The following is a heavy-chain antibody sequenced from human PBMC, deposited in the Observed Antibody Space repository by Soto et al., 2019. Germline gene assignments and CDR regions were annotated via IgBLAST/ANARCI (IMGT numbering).Heavy chain of an antibody. J-gene: IGHJ1*01. CDR2: ISGSGGST. V-gene: IGHV3-23*01. Sequence: PGGSLRLSCAASGFTFSSYAMSWVRQAPGKGLEWVSAISGSGGSTYYADSVKGRFTISRDNSKNTLYLQMNSLRAEDTAVYYCAKDLSIAVAGTGYFQHWGQGTLVTVSS. CDR3: AKDLSIAVAGTGYFQH. CDR1: GFTFSSYA. D-gene: IGHD6-19*01.